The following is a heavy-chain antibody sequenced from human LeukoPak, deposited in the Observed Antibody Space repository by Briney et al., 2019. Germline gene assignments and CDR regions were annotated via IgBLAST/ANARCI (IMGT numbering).Heavy chain of an antibody. CDR1: GGSISSSSYY. Sequence: PSETLSLTCTVSGGSISSSSYYWGWIRQPPGKGLEWIGSIYYSGSTYYNPSLKSRVTISVDTSKNQFSLKLSSVTAADTAVYYCARFSAMVTHESQDWFDPWGQGTLVTVSS. J-gene: IGHJ5*02. D-gene: IGHD5-18*01. CDR3: ARFSAMVTHESQDWFDP. CDR2: IYYSGST. V-gene: IGHV4-39*01.